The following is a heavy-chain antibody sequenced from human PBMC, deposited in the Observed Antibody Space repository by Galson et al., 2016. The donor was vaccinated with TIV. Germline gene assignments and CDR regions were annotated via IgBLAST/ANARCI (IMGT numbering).Heavy chain of an antibody. CDR1: GGSISGYR. J-gene: IGHJ2*01. CDR3: ARDSAGSSGWFFDL. Sequence: SETLSLTCTVSGGSISGYRWSWIRQPAGKGLEWIGRIYTSGSTNYSPSLKSRFTMSIDPSKSQFSLRLSSVNAADTAVYYCARDSAGSSGWFFDLWGRGTLVTVSS. CDR2: IYTSGST. V-gene: IGHV4-4*07. D-gene: IGHD6-13*01.